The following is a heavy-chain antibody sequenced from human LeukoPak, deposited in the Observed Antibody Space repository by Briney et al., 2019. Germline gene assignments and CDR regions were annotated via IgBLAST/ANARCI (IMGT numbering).Heavy chain of an antibody. CDR3: ARVHYGDYLGPFDY. V-gene: IGHV4-59*01. CDR2: VYYSGNT. J-gene: IGHJ4*02. D-gene: IGHD4-17*01. CDR1: GXSISSYY. Sequence: SETLSLTCTVSGXSISSYYWSWIRQPPGKGQEWIGYVYYSGNTNYNPSLKSRVTISVDTSKNQLSLKLSSVTAADTSVYYCARVHYGDYLGPFDYWGQGTLVAVSS.